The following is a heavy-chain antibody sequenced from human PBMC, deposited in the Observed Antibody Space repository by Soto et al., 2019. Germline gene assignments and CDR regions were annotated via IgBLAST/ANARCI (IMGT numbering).Heavy chain of an antibody. V-gene: IGHV1-18*01. CDR2: TSAYNGNT. CDR3: ATVAVTYNWFDP. Sequence: ASVKVSCKASGYTFISYGISWVRQAPGQGLEWMGWTSAYNGNTNYAQKLQGRVTLTTDTSTSTAYMELSSLRSEDTAVYYCATVAVTYNWFDPWGQGTLVTVSS. J-gene: IGHJ5*02. CDR1: GYTFISYG.